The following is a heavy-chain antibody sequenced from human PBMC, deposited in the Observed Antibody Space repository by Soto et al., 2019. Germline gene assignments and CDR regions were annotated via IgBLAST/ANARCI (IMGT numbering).Heavy chain of an antibody. CDR3: AGAANGAGPTY. Sequence: QVQLVESGGGVVQPGKSLRLSCAASGFSFSTYGMHWVRQAPGRGLEWVALIWYDGSEKYYADSVTGRFTISRDNFRRTVGRHMHSLRDDDTAVYFCAGAANGAGPTYWCQGTRVTVSS. D-gene: IGHD3-10*01. J-gene: IGHJ4*02. CDR2: IWYDGSEK. V-gene: IGHV3-33*01. CDR1: GFSFSTYG.